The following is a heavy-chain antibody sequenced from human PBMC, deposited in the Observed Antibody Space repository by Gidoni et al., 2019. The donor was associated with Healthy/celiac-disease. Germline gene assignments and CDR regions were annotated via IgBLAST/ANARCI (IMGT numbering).Heavy chain of an antibody. Sequence: EVQLVESVGGLVKPGGSLRLSCAASGFTFSSYSMNWVRQAPGKGLEWVSSISSSSSYIYYADSVKGRFTISRDNAKNSLYLQMNSLRAEDTAVYYCAREVVTANDAFDIWGQGTMVTVSS. CDR3: AREVVTANDAFDI. CDR2: ISSSSSYI. CDR1: GFTFSSYS. V-gene: IGHV3-21*01. J-gene: IGHJ3*02. D-gene: IGHD2-15*01.